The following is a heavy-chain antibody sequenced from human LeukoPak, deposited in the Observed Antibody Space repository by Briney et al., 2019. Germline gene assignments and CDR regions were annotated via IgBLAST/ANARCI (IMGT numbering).Heavy chain of an antibody. CDR1: GFTFSSYA. CDR2: IKSKTDGGTT. CDR3: TAPSSGWDGGFDY. J-gene: IGHJ4*02. V-gene: IGHV3-15*01. D-gene: IGHD6-19*01. Sequence: PGGSLRLSCAASGFTFSSYAMSWVRQAPGKGLEWVGRIKSKTDGGTTDYAAPVKGTFTISRDDSKNTLYLQMNSLKSEDTAVYYCTAPSSGWDGGFDYWGQGTLVTVSS.